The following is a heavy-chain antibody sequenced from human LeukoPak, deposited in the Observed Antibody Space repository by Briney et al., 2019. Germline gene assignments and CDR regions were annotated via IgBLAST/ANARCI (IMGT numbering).Heavy chain of an antibody. CDR1: GGSFSGYY. CDR2: IYTSGST. D-gene: IGHD3-3*01. Sequence: SETLSLTCAVYGGSFSGYYWSWIRQPAGKGLEWIGRIYTSGSTNYNPSLKSRVTMSVDTSKNQFSLKLSSVTAADTAVYYCARNYDFWSGYYRGFDPWGQGTLVTVSS. V-gene: IGHV4-59*10. J-gene: IGHJ5*02. CDR3: ARNYDFWSGYYRGFDP.